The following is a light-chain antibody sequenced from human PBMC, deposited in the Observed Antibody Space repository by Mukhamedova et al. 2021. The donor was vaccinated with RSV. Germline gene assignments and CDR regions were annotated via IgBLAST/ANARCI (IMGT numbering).Light chain of an antibody. V-gene: IGLV2-23*02. CDR2: EVS. CDR3: CSYADNIRV. CDR1: GGRYDL. Sequence: GGRYDLVSWYQQHPGKVPKLIIFEVSKRPSGASNRFSGSKSGNTASLTISGLQAEDEADYYCCSYADNIRVFGGGTKLTVL. J-gene: IGLJ3*02.